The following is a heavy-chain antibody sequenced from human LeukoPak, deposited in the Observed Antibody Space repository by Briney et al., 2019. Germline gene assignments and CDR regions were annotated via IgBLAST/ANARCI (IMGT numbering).Heavy chain of an antibody. V-gene: IGHV4-59*01. Sequence: SETLSLTYTVSGGSISSYYWSWIRRPPGKGLEWIGYIYYSGSTNYNPSLKSRVTISVDTSKNQFSLKLSSVTAADTAVYYCARTRVGYYDSSGYYPFDYWGQGTLVTVSS. D-gene: IGHD3-22*01. CDR1: GGSISSYY. J-gene: IGHJ4*02. CDR3: ARTRVGYYDSSGYYPFDY. CDR2: IYYSGST.